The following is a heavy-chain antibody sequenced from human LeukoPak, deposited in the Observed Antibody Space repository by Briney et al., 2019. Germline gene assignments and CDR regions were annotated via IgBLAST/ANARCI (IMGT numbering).Heavy chain of an antibody. J-gene: IGHJ4*02. D-gene: IGHD3-9*01. Sequence: ASVKVSCKASGYTFTSYYMHWVRQAPGQGLEWMGIINPSGGSTSYAQKFQGRVTMSRDTSTSTVYMELSSLRSEDTAVYYCARGSSQSKQYDILTGYHFDYWGQGTLVTVSS. CDR1: GYTFTSYY. CDR3: ARGSSQSKQYDILTGYHFDY. CDR2: INPSGGST. V-gene: IGHV1-46*01.